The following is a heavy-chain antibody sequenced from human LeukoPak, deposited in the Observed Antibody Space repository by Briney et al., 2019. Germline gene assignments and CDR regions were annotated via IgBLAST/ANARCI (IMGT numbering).Heavy chain of an antibody. Sequence: TGRSLRLSCAASGFTFSNYAMHWVRQAPGKGLEWVAVISYDGSNQYYADSVKGRFAISRDNSKNTLYLQMNSLRPEDTAVYYCARGYGGTSGGYFDYWGQGTLVTVSS. D-gene: IGHD4-23*01. CDR3: ARGYGGTSGGYFDY. J-gene: IGHJ4*02. V-gene: IGHV3-30*09. CDR1: GFTFSNYA. CDR2: ISYDGSNQ.